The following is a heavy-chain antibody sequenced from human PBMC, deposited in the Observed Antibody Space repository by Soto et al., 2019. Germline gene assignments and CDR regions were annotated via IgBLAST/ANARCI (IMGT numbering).Heavy chain of an antibody. CDR1: GGTFSSYA. CDR2: IIPIFGTA. Sequence: QVQLVQSGAEVKKPGSSVKVSCKASGGTFSSYAISWVRQAPGQGLEWMGGIIPIFGTANYAQKFQGRVTITADESTSTAYMELSSLRSEDTAVYYCERDLGGEMATIWEGYYFDYWGQGTLVTVSS. J-gene: IGHJ4*02. V-gene: IGHV1-69*01. D-gene: IGHD3-16*01. CDR3: ERDLGGEMATIWEGYYFDY.